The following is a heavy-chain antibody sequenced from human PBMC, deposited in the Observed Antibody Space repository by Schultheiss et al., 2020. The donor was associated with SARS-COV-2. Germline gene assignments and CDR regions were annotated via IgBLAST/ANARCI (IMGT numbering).Heavy chain of an antibody. D-gene: IGHD3-3*01. J-gene: IGHJ6*02. V-gene: IGHV3-33*01. CDR3: ARGGYYDFWSGSSYGMDV. CDR2: IWYDGSNK. CDR1: GFTFSSYG. Sequence: GGSLRLSCAASGFTFSSYGMHWVRQAPGKGLEWVAVIWYDGSNKYYADSVKGRFTISRDNSKNTLYLQMNSLRAEDTAVYYCARGGYYDFWSGSSYGMDVWGQGTTVTVSS.